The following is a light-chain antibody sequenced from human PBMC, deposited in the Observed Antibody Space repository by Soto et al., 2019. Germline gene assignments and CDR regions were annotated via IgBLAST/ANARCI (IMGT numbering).Light chain of an antibody. CDR1: HNIYKF. Sequence: IQMTQSPSSLSASVVDRVTITCRASHNIYKFLNWYQQRPGKAPKLLIFGATTLQSGVPSRFSASGSGPDFTLTISSLQPEDFATYYCLQDYNYPWTFGQGTKVDIK. V-gene: IGKV1-6*01. CDR2: GAT. J-gene: IGKJ1*01. CDR3: LQDYNYPWT.